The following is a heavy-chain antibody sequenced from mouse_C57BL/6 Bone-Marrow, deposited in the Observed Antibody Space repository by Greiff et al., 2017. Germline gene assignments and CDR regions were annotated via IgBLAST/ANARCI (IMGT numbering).Heavy chain of an antibody. CDR3: ALASDYSNSAWFDY. Sequence: QVQLQQPGAELVKPGASVKLSCKASGYTFTSYWMHWVKQRPGQGLAWIGMIHPNSGSTNYNEKFKSKATLTVDKSSSTAYMQLSSLTSEDSAVYYCALASDYSNSAWFDYWGQGTLVTVSA. V-gene: IGHV1-64*01. CDR1: GYTFTSYW. CDR2: IHPNSGST. D-gene: IGHD2-5*01. J-gene: IGHJ3*01.